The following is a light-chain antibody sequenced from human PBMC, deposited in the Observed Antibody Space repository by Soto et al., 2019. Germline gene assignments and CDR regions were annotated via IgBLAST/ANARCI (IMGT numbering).Light chain of an antibody. J-gene: IGKJ1*01. V-gene: IGKV3D-20*02. Sequence: DIVLTQSPGTLSLSPGERATLSCRASQSVSNSYLAWYQQKPGQAPRLLMYEASNRATGIPARFSGGGSGTDFTLTISSLEPEDFAVYYCQQRSDWPWTFGQGTKVDIK. CDR1: QSVSNSY. CDR2: EAS. CDR3: QQRSDWPWT.